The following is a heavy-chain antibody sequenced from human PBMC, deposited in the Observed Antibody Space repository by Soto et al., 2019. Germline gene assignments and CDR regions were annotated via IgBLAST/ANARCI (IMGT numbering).Heavy chain of an antibody. D-gene: IGHD3-16*01. CDR1: GFSLNTYGVG. CDR3: ARALGSWGAYYFDY. Sequence: QITLKESGPTLVKPTQTLTLTCTFSGFSLNTYGVGVGWIRQPPGKALEWLALIYWDDDKRYSPSLKSRLTITKDTSKNQVVRTMTNMDPVDTVTYYCARALGSWGAYYFDYWGQGTLVTVSS. CDR2: IYWDDDK. J-gene: IGHJ4*02. V-gene: IGHV2-5*02.